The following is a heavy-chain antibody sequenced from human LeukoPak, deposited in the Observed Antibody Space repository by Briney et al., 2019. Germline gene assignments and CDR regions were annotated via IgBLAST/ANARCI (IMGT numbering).Heavy chain of an antibody. J-gene: IGHJ4*02. CDR1: GFTFDDYG. CDR2: INWNGGST. D-gene: IGHD3-16*01. V-gene: IGHV3-20*04. CDR3: AKSRLESSPFDY. Sequence: GGSLRLSCAASGFTFDDYGMSWVRQAPGKGLEWVSGINWNGGSTGYADSVKGRFTISRDNAKNSLYLQMNSLRAEDTAVYYCAKSRLESSPFDYWGQGTLVTVSS.